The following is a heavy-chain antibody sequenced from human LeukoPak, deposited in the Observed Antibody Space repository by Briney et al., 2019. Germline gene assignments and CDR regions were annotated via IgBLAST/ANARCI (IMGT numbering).Heavy chain of an antibody. CDR3: ARDGSSSWYPGAYYYYYMDV. J-gene: IGHJ6*03. CDR2: IYTSGST. Sequence: SETLSLTCTVSGGSISSYYWSWIRQPAGKGLEWIGRIYTSGSTNYNPSLKSRVTMSVDTSKNQFSLKLSSVTAADTAVYYCARDGSSSWYPGAYYYYYMDVWGKGTTVTVSS. D-gene: IGHD6-13*01. V-gene: IGHV4-4*07. CDR1: GGSISSYY.